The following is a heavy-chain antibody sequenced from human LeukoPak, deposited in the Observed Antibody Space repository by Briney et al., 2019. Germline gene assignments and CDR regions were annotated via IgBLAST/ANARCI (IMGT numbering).Heavy chain of an antibody. Sequence: QPGRSLRLSCAASAFTFSSYGMHWVRQAPGKGLEWVAVIWFDGSNKYYADSVKGRFTISRYNSKNTLSLQMNSLRADDTAVYYCARAAQAFDYWGQGTLVTVSS. CDR2: IWFDGSNK. V-gene: IGHV3-33*01. CDR1: AFTFSSYG. CDR3: ARAAQAFDY. J-gene: IGHJ4*02.